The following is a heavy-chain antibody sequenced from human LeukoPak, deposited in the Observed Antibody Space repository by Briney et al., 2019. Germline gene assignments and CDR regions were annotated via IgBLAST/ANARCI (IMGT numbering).Heavy chain of an antibody. J-gene: IGHJ4*02. Sequence: ASVKVSCKASGYTFTSYGISWVRQAPGQGLEGRGWISAYNGNTKYAHKLQGRVTMTTDTSTSTAYMKLRSLRSDDTAVYYCARVRLGHYYDSSGYYWAAVSDFDYWGQGTLVTVSS. CDR1: GYTFTSYG. V-gene: IGHV1-18*01. D-gene: IGHD3-22*01. CDR3: ARVRLGHYYDSSGYYWAAVSDFDY. CDR2: ISAYNGNT.